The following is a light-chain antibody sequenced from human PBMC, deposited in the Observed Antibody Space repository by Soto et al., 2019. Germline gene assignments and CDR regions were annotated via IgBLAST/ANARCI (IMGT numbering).Light chain of an antibody. CDR2: KAS. CDR3: QQYNSYSPLT. V-gene: IGKV1-5*03. CDR1: QSISSW. Sequence: DIQMTQSPSTLSASIGDRVTLTCRASQSISSWLAWYQQKPGKAPKLLIYKASGLESGVPSRFSGSGSGTDFTLTISSLQPDDFATYYCQQYNSYSPLTFGGGTKVDIK. J-gene: IGKJ4*01.